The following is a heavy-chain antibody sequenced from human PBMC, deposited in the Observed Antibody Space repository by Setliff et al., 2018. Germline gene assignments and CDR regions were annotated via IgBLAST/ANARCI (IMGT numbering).Heavy chain of an antibody. J-gene: IGHJ4*02. CDR3: VRHPYYDSSGYYSYFDY. V-gene: IGHV5-51*01. CDR1: GYTFNDYW. D-gene: IGHD3-22*01. CDR2: FNPSNSDT. Sequence: GESLKISCQASGYTFNDYWIGWVRHVAGKGLEWVVLFNPSNSDTRYHPSFRGRVTFSADTSIATAYLHWTSLKASDTAMYYCVRHPYYDSSGYYSYFDYWGQGALVTVSS.